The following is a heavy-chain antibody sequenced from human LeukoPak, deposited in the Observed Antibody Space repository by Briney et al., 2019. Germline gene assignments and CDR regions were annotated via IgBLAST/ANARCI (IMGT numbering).Heavy chain of an antibody. CDR1: GSGFTVSSNY. V-gene: IGHV3-53*01. CDR2: IYTGGST. J-gene: IGHJ4*02. Sequence: GGSLRLSCAASGSGFTVSSNYMSWVRQAPGKGLEWVSVIYTGGSTYYADSVKGRFTISRDNSKNTLYPQMNSLRAEDTAVYYCASSRFWSGFTVNYWGQGTLVTVSS. CDR3: ASSRFWSGFTVNY. D-gene: IGHD3-3*01.